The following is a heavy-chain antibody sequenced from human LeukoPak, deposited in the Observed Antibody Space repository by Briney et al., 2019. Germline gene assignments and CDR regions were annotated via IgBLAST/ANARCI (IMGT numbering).Heavy chain of an antibody. CDR1: GYSFASYW. D-gene: IGHD1-1*01. Sequence: GESLKISCKGSGYSFASYWIVWVRQMPGKGLEYMGIIYPGDSDTRYRPSFQGQVTISADKSISTAYLQWSGLKTSDTAMYYRATTTTRGIPHYFDYWGQGTLVTVSS. CDR2: IYPGDSDT. CDR3: ATTTTRGIPHYFDY. V-gene: IGHV5-51*01. J-gene: IGHJ4*02.